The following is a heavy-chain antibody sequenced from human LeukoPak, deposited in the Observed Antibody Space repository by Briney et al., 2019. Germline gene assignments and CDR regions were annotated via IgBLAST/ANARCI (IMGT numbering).Heavy chain of an antibody. J-gene: IGHJ3*02. V-gene: IGHV4-38-2*02. Sequence: SETLSLTCTVSGYSISSGYYWAWIRQPPGKGLEWIGSIYYSGNTYYNPSLKSRVTISLDTSKNQFSLKLSSVTAADTAVYYCARDPDLDAFDIWGQGTMVTVSS. CDR3: ARDPDLDAFDI. CDR1: GYSISSGYY. CDR2: IYYSGNT.